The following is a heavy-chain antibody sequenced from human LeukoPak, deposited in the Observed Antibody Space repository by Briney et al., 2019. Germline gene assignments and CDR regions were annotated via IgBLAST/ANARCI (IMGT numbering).Heavy chain of an antibody. CDR1: GGSVRGYY. CDR2: INHSGST. J-gene: IGHJ6*03. Sequence: SRSLCLTCAFIGGSVRGYYWGWIRQPPGKWLEWIGEINHSGSTNYNPSLKSRVTISVDTSKNQFSLKLSSVTAADTAVYYCARLGGKYCSSTSCPVVYMDVWGKGTTVTVSS. D-gene: IGHD2-2*01. V-gene: IGHV4-34*01. CDR3: ARLGGKYCSSTSCPVVYMDV.